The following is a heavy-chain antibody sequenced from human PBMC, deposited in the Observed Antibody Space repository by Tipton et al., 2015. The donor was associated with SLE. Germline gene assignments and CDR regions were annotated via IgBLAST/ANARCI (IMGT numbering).Heavy chain of an antibody. Sequence: QVQLVQSGAEVKKPGASVKVSCKASGYTFTSYDINWVRQATGQGLEWMGWMNPNSGNTGYAQEFQGRVTMTRDTSTGTAYMELSSLRSEDTAVYYCARGRGSSGWRFDYWGQGTLVTVSS. CDR1: GYTFTSYD. CDR3: ARGRGSSGWRFDY. D-gene: IGHD6-19*01. J-gene: IGHJ4*02. V-gene: IGHV1-8*01. CDR2: MNPNSGNT.